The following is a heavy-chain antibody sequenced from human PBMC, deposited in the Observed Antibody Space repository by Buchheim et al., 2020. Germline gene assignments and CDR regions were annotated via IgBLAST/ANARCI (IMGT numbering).Heavy chain of an antibody. Sequence: EVQLVESGGGLVQPGGSLRLSCAASGFTFSSYWMSWVRQAPGKGLEWVANIKQDGSEKYYVDSVKGRFTISRDNGKNSLYLQMNSLRAEDTAVYYCARDLEVSSWLGYYYYGMDVWGQGTT. J-gene: IGHJ6*02. V-gene: IGHV3-7*01. D-gene: IGHD6-13*01. CDR1: GFTFSSYW. CDR3: ARDLEVSSWLGYYYYGMDV. CDR2: IKQDGSEK.